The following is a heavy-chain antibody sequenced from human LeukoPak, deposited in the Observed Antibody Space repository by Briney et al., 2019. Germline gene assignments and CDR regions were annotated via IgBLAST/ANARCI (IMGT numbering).Heavy chain of an antibody. D-gene: IGHD1-26*01. CDR2: IIPIFGTA. CDR3: AGVERQYYYYYYYMDV. Sequence: ASVTVSFKASGGTFSSYAISWVRQAPGQGLEWMGGIIPIFGTANYAQKFQGRVTITTDESTSTAYMELSSLRSEDTAVYYCAGVERQYYYYYYYMDVWGKGTTVTVSS. CDR1: GGTFSSYA. J-gene: IGHJ6*03. V-gene: IGHV1-69*05.